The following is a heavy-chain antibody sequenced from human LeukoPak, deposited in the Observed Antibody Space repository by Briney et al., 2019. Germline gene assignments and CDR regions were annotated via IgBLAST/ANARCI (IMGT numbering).Heavy chain of an antibody. CDR3: ARDLLEWYFDY. V-gene: IGHV3-66*01. J-gene: IGHJ4*02. CDR2: IYSGGST. D-gene: IGHD3-3*01. CDR1: GLTVSSTY. Sequence: GGSLRLSCAASGLTVSSTYMSWVRQTPGKGLEWVSVIYSGGSTYYADSVKGRFTISRDNSKNTLYLQMNSLRAEDTAVYYCARDLLEWYFDYWGQGTLVTVSS.